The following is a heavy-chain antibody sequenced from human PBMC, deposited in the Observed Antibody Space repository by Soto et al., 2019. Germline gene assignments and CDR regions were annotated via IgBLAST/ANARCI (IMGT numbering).Heavy chain of an antibody. Sequence: ASVKVSCKASGYTFTSYGISWVRQAPGQGLEWMGWISAYNGNTNYAQKLQGRVTMTTDTSTSTAYMELRSLRSDDTAVYYCARDDTIAGKDYSLWFDPWGQGTLVTVSS. J-gene: IGHJ5*02. CDR3: ARDDTIAGKDYSLWFDP. V-gene: IGHV1-18*01. D-gene: IGHD4-4*01. CDR2: ISAYNGNT. CDR1: GYTFTSYG.